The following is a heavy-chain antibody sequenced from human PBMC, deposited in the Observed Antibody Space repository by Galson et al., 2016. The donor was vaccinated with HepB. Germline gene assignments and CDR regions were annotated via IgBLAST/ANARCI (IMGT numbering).Heavy chain of an antibody. CDR2: ISSSGSTI. CDR3: ATDDRDGTTSRNAFEI. CDR1: GFSFSTYE. J-gene: IGHJ3*02. Sequence: SLRLSCAASGFSFSTYEMNWVRQAPGKGLEWVSFISSSGSTIYYADSVKGRFTISRDNAKNSLYLQMDSLRAEDTAVYYCATDDRDGTTSRNAFEIWGQGTMVTVSS. V-gene: IGHV3-48*03. D-gene: IGHD1-1*01.